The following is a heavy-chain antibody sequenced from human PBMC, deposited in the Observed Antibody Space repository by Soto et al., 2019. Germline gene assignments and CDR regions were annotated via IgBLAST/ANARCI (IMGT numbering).Heavy chain of an antibody. Sequence: PSETLSLTCTVSGGSISSGGYYWSWIRQHPGKGLEWIGYIYYSGSTYYNPSLKSRVTISVDTSKNQFSLKLSSVTAADTAVYYCARSPVVTDYYYYYDIDVWGQGTTVTVSS. J-gene: IGHJ6*02. CDR3: ARSPVVTDYYYYYDIDV. D-gene: IGHD3-22*01. CDR2: IYYSGST. CDR1: GGSISSGGYY. V-gene: IGHV4-31*03.